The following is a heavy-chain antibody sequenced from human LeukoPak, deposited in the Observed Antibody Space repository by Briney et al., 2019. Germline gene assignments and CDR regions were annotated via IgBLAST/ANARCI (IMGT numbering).Heavy chain of an antibody. CDR3: AKDGPLYSSGWYVDY. D-gene: IGHD6-19*01. CDR2: VRYDGSNK. V-gene: IGHV3-30*02. J-gene: IGHJ4*02. CDR1: GFTFSTYG. Sequence: PGGSLRLSCAASGFTFSTYGMHWVRQAPGKGLEWAAFVRYDGSNKYYADSVKGQFTISRDNSKNTLYLQMNSLRTEDTAVYYCAKDGPLYSSGWYVDYWGQGALVTVSS.